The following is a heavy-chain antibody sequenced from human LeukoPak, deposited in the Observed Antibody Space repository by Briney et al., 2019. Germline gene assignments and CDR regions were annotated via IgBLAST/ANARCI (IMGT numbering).Heavy chain of an antibody. CDR3: ARENWGSPYYFDY. CDR1: GGSISSGDYY. V-gene: IGHV4-30-4*08. CDR2: IYYSGST. D-gene: IGHD7-27*01. Sequence: SETLSLTCTVSGGSISSGDYYWSWIRQPPGKGLEWIGYIYYSGSTYYNPSLKSRVTISVDTSKNQFSLKLSSVSAADTAVYYCARENWGSPYYFDYWGQGTLVTVSS. J-gene: IGHJ4*02.